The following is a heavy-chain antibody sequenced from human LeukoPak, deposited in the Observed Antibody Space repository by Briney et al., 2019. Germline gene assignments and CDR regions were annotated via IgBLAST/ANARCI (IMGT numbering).Heavy chain of an antibody. D-gene: IGHD3-10*01. CDR1: GYTFTAYG. Sequence: GASVNVSCKASGYTFTAYGISWLRQAPGQRPEWLAWISPYTGDTKYAEALGGRLTVTRDTSTTTVFMQLRSLRSDDTALYFCGRDQGSRXYPRYFDL. CDR3: GRDQGSRXYPRYFDL. J-gene: IGHJ2*01. V-gene: IGHV1-18*01. CDR2: ISPYTGDT.